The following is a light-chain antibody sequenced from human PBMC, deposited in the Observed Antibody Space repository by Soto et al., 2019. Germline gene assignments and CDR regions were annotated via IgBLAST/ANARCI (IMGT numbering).Light chain of an antibody. CDR3: QSLYTKLDTLV. J-gene: IGLJ2*01. V-gene: IGLV1-40*01. CDR1: SSNIGANYD. CDR2: GNT. Sequence: QSVLTQPPSVSGAPGQSVTISCTGSSSNIGANYDVNWYQQPPGTAPKVLIYGNTDRPSGVPDRFSASKSGTSASLAITGRQDEAEDDDYCQSLYTKLDTLVFGGGTKLTVL.